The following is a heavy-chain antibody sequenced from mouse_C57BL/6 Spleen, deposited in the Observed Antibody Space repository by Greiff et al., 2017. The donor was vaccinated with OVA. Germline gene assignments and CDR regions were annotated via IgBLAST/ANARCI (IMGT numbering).Heavy chain of an antibody. CDR2: IYPYNGVS. Sequence: EVQLKESGPELVKPGASVKISCKASGYSFTGYYMHWVKQSHGNILDWIGYIYPYNGVSSYNQKFKGKATLTVDKSSSTAYMELRSLTSEDSAVYYCAREGYYDYDVEAMDYWGQGTSVTVSS. D-gene: IGHD2-4*01. V-gene: IGHV1-31*01. J-gene: IGHJ4*01. CDR3: AREGYYDYDVEAMDY. CDR1: GYSFTGYY.